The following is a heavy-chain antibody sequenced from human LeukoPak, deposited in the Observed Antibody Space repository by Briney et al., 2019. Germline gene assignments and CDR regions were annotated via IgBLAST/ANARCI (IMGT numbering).Heavy chain of an antibody. CDR2: IRYDGSNN. Sequence: GGSLRLSCAASGFTFSSYGMHWVRQAPGKGLEWVAFIRYDGSNNYYADSVKGRFTISRDNSKNTLYLQMNSLRAEDTAVYYCATRGGIVGATTEYFQHWGQGTLVTVSS. V-gene: IGHV3-30*02. CDR3: ATRGGIVGATTEYFQH. J-gene: IGHJ1*01. CDR1: GFTFSSYG. D-gene: IGHD1-26*01.